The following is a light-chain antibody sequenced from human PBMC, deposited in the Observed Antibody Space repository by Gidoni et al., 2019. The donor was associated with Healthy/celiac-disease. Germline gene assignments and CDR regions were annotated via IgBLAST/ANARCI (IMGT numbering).Light chain of an antibody. J-gene: IGKJ1*01. V-gene: IGKV1-39*01. CDR3: QQSYSTPPRT. CDR1: QSISSY. Sequence: DIQMTQSPSSLSASVGDRVTITCRASQSISSYLNCYQQKPGKAPKLLIYAASSLQSGVPSMFSGSGSGTDFTLTISSLQPEDFATYYCQQSYSTPPRTFGQGTKVEIK. CDR2: AAS.